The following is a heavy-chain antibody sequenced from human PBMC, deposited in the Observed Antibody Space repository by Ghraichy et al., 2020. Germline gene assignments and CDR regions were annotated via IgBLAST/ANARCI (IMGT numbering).Heavy chain of an antibody. Sequence: GESLNISCAASGFTFSSYWMSWVRQAPGKGLEWVANIKQDGSEKYYVDSVKGRFTISRDNAKNSLYLQMNSLRAEDTAVYYCARDPNLVPYYFDYWGQGTLVTVSS. J-gene: IGHJ4*02. CDR3: ARDPNLVPYYFDY. V-gene: IGHV3-7*03. CDR2: IKQDGSEK. CDR1: GFTFSSYW.